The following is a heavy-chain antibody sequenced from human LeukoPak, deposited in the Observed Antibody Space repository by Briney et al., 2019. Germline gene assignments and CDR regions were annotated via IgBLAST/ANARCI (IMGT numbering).Heavy chain of an antibody. CDR2: IWFDGSDR. D-gene: IGHD5-24*01. CDR3: ASPGLQDAFYV. V-gene: IGHV3-33*01. J-gene: IGHJ3*01. Sequence: GGSLRLSCAASGFTFSSYGTYWVRQAPGKGLEWVAVIWFDGSDRYYADSVKGRFTITRDNSKSTLYLQMNSLSAEDTAVYYCASPGLQDAFYVSGLGKMFTVSS. CDR1: GFTFSSYG.